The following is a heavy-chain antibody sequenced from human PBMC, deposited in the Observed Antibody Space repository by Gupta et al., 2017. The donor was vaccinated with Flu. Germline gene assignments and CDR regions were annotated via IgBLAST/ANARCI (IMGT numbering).Heavy chain of an antibody. V-gene: IGHV3-9*01. CDR2: IHWRTDRI. CDR1: GFTLNAHA. CDR3: GIDINPGGMDV. Sequence: EVQLVESGGGLVQPGRSLRLSCATSGFTLNAHAMHWVRQAPGKGLEWVSGIHWRTDRIGYADSGKGRFTISRDNAKTSLYLQMNSLRPEDTAIDDCGIDINPGGMDVWGQGTTVTVSS. J-gene: IGHJ6*02.